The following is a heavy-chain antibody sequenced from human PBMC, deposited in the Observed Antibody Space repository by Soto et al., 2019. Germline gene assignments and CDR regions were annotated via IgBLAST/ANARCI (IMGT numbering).Heavy chain of an antibody. V-gene: IGHV4-59*08. CDR2: IYYSGST. CDR3: ARHVVPAANYFAY. Sequence: QVQLQESGPGLVKPSETLSLTCTVSGGSISSYYWSWIRRPPGKGLEWIGYIYYSGSTNYNPSLKSRVTISVDTSKNQFSLKLSSLTVADTAVYYCARHVVPAANYFAYWGQGTLVTVSS. D-gene: IGHD2-2*01. J-gene: IGHJ4*02. CDR1: GGSISSYY.